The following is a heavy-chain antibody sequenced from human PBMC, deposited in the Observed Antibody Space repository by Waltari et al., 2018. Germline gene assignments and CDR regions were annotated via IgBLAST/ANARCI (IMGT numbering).Heavy chain of an antibody. CDR2: ISWNSGSI. Sequence: EVQLVESGGGLVQPGRSLRLSCAASGFTFDDYAMHWVRQAPGKGLEWVSGISWNSGSIGYADSVKGRFTISRDNAKNSLYLQMNSLRADDTALYYCAKAGTMAVYFDYWGQGTLVTVSS. CDR3: AKAGTMAVYFDY. V-gene: IGHV3-9*01. CDR1: GFTFDDYA. D-gene: IGHD3-10*01. J-gene: IGHJ4*02.